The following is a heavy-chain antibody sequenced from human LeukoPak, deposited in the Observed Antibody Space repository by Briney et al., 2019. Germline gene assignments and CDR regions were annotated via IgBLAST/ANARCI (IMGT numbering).Heavy chain of an antibody. CDR2: ISGSGDNT. CDR3: AKCGSGWSHFDF. CDR1: GFTFRSYA. Sequence: GSLRLSCAVSGFTFRSYAMIWVRQAPGKGLEWVSLISGSGDNTLYADSVKGRFTISRDNSKNTLYLQMNSLRAEDTAVYYCAKCGSGWSHFDFSGQGTLVTVSS. V-gene: IGHV3-23*01. J-gene: IGHJ4*02. D-gene: IGHD6-19*01.